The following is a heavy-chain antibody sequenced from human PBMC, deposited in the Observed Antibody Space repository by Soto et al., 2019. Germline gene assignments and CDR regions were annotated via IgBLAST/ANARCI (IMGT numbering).Heavy chain of an antibody. Sequence: EVQLVESGGGLVKPGGSLRLSCAASGFTFSSYSMNWVRQAPGKWLEWVSSISSSSSYIYYADSVKGRFTISRDNAKNSLYLQMNRLRAEDTAVYYCASYCSSPSCYFSYYIDFWGKGTTVTVSS. CDR2: ISSSSSYI. CDR3: ASYCSSPSCYFSYYIDF. CDR1: GFTFSSYS. V-gene: IGHV3-21*01. D-gene: IGHD2-2*01. J-gene: IGHJ6*03.